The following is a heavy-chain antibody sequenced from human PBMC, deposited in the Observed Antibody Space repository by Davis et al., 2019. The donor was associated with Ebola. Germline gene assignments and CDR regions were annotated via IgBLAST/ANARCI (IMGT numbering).Heavy chain of an antibody. J-gene: IGHJ4*02. Sequence: SVKVSCKASGGTFSSYAISWVRQAPGQGLEWMGRIIPILGIANYAQKFQGRVTITADRSTSTAYMELSSLRSEDTAVYYCARGDPDYDTHYWGQGTLVTVSS. CDR1: GGTFSSYA. V-gene: IGHV1-69*04. CDR2: IIPILGIA. CDR3: ARGDPDYDTHY. D-gene: IGHD3-22*01.